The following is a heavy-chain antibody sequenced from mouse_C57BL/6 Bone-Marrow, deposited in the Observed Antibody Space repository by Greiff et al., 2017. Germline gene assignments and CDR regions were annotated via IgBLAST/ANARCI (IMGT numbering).Heavy chain of an antibody. CDR3: ARSGDYDLYVMDY. J-gene: IGHJ4*01. CDR1: GYTFTSYW. CDR2: IDPSDSYT. Sequence: VQLQQPGAELVMPGASVKLSCKASGYTFTSYWMHWVKQRPGQGLEWIGEIDPSDSYTNYNQKFKGKSTLTVDKSSSTAYMQLSSLTSEDSAVYYCARSGDYDLYVMDYWGQGTSVTVSS. D-gene: IGHD2-4*01. V-gene: IGHV1-69*01.